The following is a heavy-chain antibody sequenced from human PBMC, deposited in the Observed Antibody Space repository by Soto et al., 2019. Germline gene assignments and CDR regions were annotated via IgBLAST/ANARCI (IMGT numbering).Heavy chain of an antibody. CDR2: IYYSGST. CDR3: ARERDYGGVPSYFDY. V-gene: IGHV4-61*01. D-gene: IGHD4-17*01. Sequence: QVQLQESGPGLVKPSETLSLTCTVSGGSVSSGSYYWSWIRQPPGKGLEWIGYIYYSGSTNYNPPLMSRITTSAATSKNQFSLKLSSVTAADAAVYYCARERDYGGVPSYFDYWGQGTLVTVSS. CDR1: GGSVSSGSYY. J-gene: IGHJ4*02.